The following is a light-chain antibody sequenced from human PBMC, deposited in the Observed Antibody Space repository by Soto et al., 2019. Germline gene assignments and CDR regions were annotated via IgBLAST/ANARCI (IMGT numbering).Light chain of an antibody. CDR2: QDS. CDR1: KLGDKY. Sequence: SYELTQPPSVSVSPGQTASITCSGDKLGDKYACWYQQKPGQSPVLVIYQDSKRPSGIPERFSGSNSGNTATLTISGTQGMDEADYSCQAWDSSTLYVFGTGTKVTVL. CDR3: QAWDSSTLYV. J-gene: IGLJ1*01. V-gene: IGLV3-1*01.